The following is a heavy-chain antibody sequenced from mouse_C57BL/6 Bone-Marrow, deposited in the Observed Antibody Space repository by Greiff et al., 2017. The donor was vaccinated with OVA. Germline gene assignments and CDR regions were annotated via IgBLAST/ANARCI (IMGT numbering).Heavy chain of an antibody. J-gene: IGHJ4*01. CDR3: ARSLAYYSNYDAMDY. V-gene: IGHV1-81*01. CDR1: GYTFTSYG. Sequence: QVHVKQSGAELARPGASVKLSCKASGYTFTSYGISWVKQRTGQGLEWIGEIYPRSGNTYYNEKFKGKATLTADKSSSTAYMELRSLTSEDSAVYFCARSLAYYSNYDAMDYWGQGTSVTVSS. CDR2: IYPRSGNT. D-gene: IGHD2-5*01.